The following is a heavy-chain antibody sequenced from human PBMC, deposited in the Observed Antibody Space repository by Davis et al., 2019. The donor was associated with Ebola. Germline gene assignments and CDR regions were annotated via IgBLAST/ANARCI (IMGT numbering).Heavy chain of an antibody. CDR2: VDPEDGEK. Sequence: ASVKVSCKVSGYTFTDYYMHWVQQAPGKGLEWMGLVDPEDGEKIYAEKFQGRVTITADTSTDTAYMELSSLRAEDTAVYYCARDQYYYDSSGSALDYWGQGTLVTVSS. V-gene: IGHV1-69-2*01. D-gene: IGHD3-22*01. J-gene: IGHJ4*02. CDR1: GYTFTDYY. CDR3: ARDQYYYDSSGSALDY.